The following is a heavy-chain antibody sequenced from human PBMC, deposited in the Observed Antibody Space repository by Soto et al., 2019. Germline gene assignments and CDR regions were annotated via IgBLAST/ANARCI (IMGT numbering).Heavy chain of an antibody. CDR3: ARQGPRGYETRKADAFDI. V-gene: IGHV3-23*01. D-gene: IGHD1-1*01. J-gene: IGHJ3*02. CDR2: VSGSGRRT. Sequence: GGSLRLSCATSGFICSTFAMSWVRQAPGKGLEWVSVVSGSGRRTYYADSVEGRFTISRDNSKNMVYLQMNSLRAEDTAVYYCARQGPRGYETRKADAFDIWGQGTMVTVSS. CDR1: GFICSTFA.